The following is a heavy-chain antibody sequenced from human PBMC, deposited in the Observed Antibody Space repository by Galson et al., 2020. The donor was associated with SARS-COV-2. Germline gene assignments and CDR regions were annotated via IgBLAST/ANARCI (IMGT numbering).Heavy chain of an antibody. CDR2: ISSSSSYI. D-gene: IGHD2-2*01. CDR3: ARDVALPVVPAARGYYYYYMDV. Sequence: GGSLRLSCAASGFTFSSYSMNWVRPAPGKGLEWVSSISSSSSYIYYADSVKGRFTISRDNAKNSLYLQMNSLRAEDTAVYYCARDVALPVVPAARGYYYYYMDVWGKGTTVTISS. V-gene: IGHV3-21*01. CDR1: GFTFSSYS. J-gene: IGHJ6*03.